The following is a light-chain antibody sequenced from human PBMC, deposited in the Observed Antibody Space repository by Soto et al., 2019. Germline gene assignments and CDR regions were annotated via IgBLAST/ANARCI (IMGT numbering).Light chain of an antibody. CDR3: CSYAGSYTYVV. CDR1: SSDVGGYNY. V-gene: IGLV2-11*01. Sequence: QSALTQPRSVSGSPGQSVTISCTGTSSDVGGYNYVSWYQQHPGKAPKLMIYDVSKRPSGVPDRFSGYKSGNTASLTISGLQAEDEADYYCCSYAGSYTYVVVGGGTKLTVL. CDR2: DVS. J-gene: IGLJ2*01.